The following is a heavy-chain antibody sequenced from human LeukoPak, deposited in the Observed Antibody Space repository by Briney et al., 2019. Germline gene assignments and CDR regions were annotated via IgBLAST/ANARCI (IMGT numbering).Heavy chain of an antibody. CDR2: ISSSSSYI. D-gene: IGHD1-26*01. V-gene: IGHV3-21*01. CDR1: GFTFSSYS. J-gene: IGHJ4*02. CDR3: AREGAGIEMAVDY. Sequence: GGSLRLSCAASGFTFSSYSMNLVRQAPGKGLEWVSSISSSSSYIYYADSVKGRFTISRDNAKNSLYLQMNSLRAEDTAVYYCAREGAGIEMAVDYWGQGTLVTVSS.